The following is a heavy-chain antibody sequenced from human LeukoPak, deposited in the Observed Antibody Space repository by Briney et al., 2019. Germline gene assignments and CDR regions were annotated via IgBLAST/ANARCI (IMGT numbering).Heavy chain of an antibody. J-gene: IGHJ5*02. CDR3: VRVYDFWSGYYGRFDP. CDR1: GYTFTSYY. V-gene: IGHV1-46*01. D-gene: IGHD3-3*01. Sequence: GASVKVSCKASGYTFTSYYMHWVRQAPGQGLEWMGIINPSGGSTSYAQKFQGRVTMTRDMSTSTVYMELSSLRSEGTAVYYCVRVYDFWSGYYGRFDPWGQGTLVTVSS. CDR2: INPSGGST.